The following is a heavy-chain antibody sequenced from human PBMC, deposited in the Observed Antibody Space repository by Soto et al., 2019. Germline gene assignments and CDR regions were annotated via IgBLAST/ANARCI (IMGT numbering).Heavy chain of an antibody. CDR2: ISYSGST. J-gene: IGHJ4*02. CDR3: ATSYSETNFDY. Sequence: SETLSLTCTVSGGSISSYYLSWIRQPPGKGLEWIGYISYSGSTNYNPSLKSRVTISVDTSKNQFSLKLSSVTAADTAVYYCATSYSETNFDYWGQGTLVTVSS. V-gene: IGHV4-59*08. CDR1: GGSISSYY. D-gene: IGHD4-4*01.